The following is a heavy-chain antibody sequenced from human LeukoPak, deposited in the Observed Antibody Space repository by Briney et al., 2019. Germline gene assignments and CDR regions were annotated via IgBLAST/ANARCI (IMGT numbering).Heavy chain of an antibody. CDR1: GFTFRTYG. D-gene: IGHD7-27*01. Sequence: GGSLSLSCEASGFTFRTYGMTWVRQAPGKGLEWVSGITGSSTWTYYADSVKGRFTISRDNSKNTLHLQMDSLRAEDTAIYYCARELVSLGIGYFYLWGRGPLVTVSS. CDR2: ITGSSTWT. CDR3: ARELVSLGIGYFYL. V-gene: IGHV3-23*01. J-gene: IGHJ2*01.